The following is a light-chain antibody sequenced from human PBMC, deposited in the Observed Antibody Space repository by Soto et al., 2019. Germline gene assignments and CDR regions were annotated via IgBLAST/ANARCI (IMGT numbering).Light chain of an antibody. CDR2: DVT. CDR1: SSDVGGYDF. Sequence: QSVLAQPRSVSGSPGQSVTLSCTGTSSDVGGYDFVSWYQQYPGNAPKLIIYDVTKRTSGVPDRFSGSKSGNSASLTICGLQAEDEADYYCSSYAGSYILAVFGGGTQLTVL. CDR3: SSYAGSYILAV. J-gene: IGLJ7*01. V-gene: IGLV2-11*01.